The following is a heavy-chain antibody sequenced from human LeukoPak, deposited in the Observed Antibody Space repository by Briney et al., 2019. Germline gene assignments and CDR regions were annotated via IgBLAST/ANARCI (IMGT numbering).Heavy chain of an antibody. CDR3: ARGGYYDSRAWFDP. CDR2: INHNSGGT. V-gene: IGHV1-2*04. J-gene: IGHJ5*02. Sequence: ASVNVSCKASRYTFTRYYMLWVRQSPGQELEWMGWINHNSGGTNYAQKFQGWVTITRDTSIRTAYMELSRLRSDDTAVYYSARGGYYDSRAWFDPWGKGTLVTVSS. CDR1: RYTFTRYY. D-gene: IGHD3-22*01.